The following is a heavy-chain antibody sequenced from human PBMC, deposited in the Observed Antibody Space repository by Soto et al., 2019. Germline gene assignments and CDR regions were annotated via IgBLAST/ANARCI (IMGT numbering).Heavy chain of an antibody. CDR2: ESSDGRKK. Sequence: QVQLVESGGGVVQPGGSLRLSCAASGFTFIGYGMHWVRQAPGKGLEWVAVESSDGRKKYYADSVKGRFTISRDNSKNTLYLQMHSLRAEDTDVYYCAKDRSGSSWSYFDYWGQGTLVTVSS. J-gene: IGHJ4*02. CDR3: AKDRSGSSWSYFDY. V-gene: IGHV3-30*18. D-gene: IGHD6-13*01. CDR1: GFTFIGYG.